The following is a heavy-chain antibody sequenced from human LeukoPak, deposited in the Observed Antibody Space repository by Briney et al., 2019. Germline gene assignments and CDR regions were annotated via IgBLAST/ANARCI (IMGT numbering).Heavy chain of an antibody. J-gene: IGHJ4*02. V-gene: IGHV3-23*01. CDR3: AAQLAARPIDY. CDR1: GFTFSSYA. Sequence: GGSLRLSCAASGFTFSSYAMSWVRQAPGKGLEWVSAIIGSGGSTYYADSVKGRFTISRDNSKNTLYLQMNSLRAEDTAVYYCAAQLAARPIDYWGQGTLVTVSS. CDR2: IIGSGGST. D-gene: IGHD6-6*01.